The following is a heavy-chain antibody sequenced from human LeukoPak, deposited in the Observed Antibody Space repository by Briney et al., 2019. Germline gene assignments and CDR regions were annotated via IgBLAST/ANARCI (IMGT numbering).Heavy chain of an antibody. CDR1: GFTFGDYA. CDR3: QGVPAG. CDR2: IKTAGGTP. D-gene: IGHD2-2*01. J-gene: IGHJ4*02. Sequence: SGGSLRLSCTPSGFTFGDYAMSWVRQAPGKGLEWVGLIKTAGGTPDYAAPVKGRFTISRDDSKNTLYLQMNSLKVEDTAVYFCQGVPAGWGQGTLVTVSS. V-gene: IGHV3-15*01.